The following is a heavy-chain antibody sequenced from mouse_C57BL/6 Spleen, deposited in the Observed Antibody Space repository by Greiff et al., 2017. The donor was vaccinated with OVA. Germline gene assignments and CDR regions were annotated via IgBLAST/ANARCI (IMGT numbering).Heavy chain of an antibody. J-gene: IGHJ2*01. CDR3: ARWDSKFDY. CDR2: IDPSDSYT. V-gene: IGHV1-69*01. CDR1: GYTFTSYW. D-gene: IGHD4-1*01. Sequence: VQLQQPGAELVMPGASVKLSCKASGYTFTSYWMHWVKQRPGQGLEWIGEIDPSDSYTNYNQKFKGKSTLTVDKSSSTAYMQLSSLTSEDSAVYYYARWDSKFDYWGQGTTLTVSS.